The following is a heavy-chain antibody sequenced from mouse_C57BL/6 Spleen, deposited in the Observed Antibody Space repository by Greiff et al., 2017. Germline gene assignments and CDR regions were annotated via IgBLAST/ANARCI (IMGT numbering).Heavy chain of an antibody. CDR2: IDPENGDT. V-gene: IGHV14-4*01. CDR3: TTLYYGYADY. J-gene: IGHJ2*01. CDR1: GFDINDAY. Sequence: VQLQQSGAELVRPGASVKLSCTASGFDINDAYMHWVKQRPAQGLEWIGWIDPENGDTEYAWKFQGKATITADTSSNTAYLQLSNLPSEDTAVYYWTTLYYGYADYWGQGTTLTVSS. D-gene: IGHD2-2*01.